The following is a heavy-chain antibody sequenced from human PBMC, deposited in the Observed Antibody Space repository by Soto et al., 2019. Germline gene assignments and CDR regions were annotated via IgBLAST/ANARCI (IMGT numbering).Heavy chain of an antibody. Sequence: GASVKVSCKASGYTFTGYYMHWVRQAPGQGLEWMGWINPNSGGTNYAQKFQGRVTMTRDTSISTAYMELSRLRSDDTAVYYCARGGMWELLRPWYFDYCGQGPLVTVYS. V-gene: IGHV1-2*02. CDR2: INPNSGGT. CDR1: GYTFTGYY. CDR3: ARGGMWELLRPWYFDY. D-gene: IGHD1-26*01. J-gene: IGHJ4*02.